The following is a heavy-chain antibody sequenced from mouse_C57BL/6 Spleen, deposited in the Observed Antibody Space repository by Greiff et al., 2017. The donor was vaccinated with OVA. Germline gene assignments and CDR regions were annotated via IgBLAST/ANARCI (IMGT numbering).Heavy chain of an antibody. D-gene: IGHD1-1*01. CDR2: IRSKSNNYAT. CDR1: GFSFNTYA. Sequence: EVKLVESGGGLVQPKGSLKLSCAASGFSFNTYAMNWVRQAPGKGLEWVARIRSKSNNYATYYADSVKDRFTISRDDSESMLYLQMNNLKTEDTAMYYCVRQGYGSSGYFDVWGTGTTVTVSS. J-gene: IGHJ1*03. CDR3: VRQGYGSSGYFDV. V-gene: IGHV10-1*01.